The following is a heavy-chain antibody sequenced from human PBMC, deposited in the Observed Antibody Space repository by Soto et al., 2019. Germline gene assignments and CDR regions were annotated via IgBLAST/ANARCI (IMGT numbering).Heavy chain of an antibody. D-gene: IGHD4-4*01. V-gene: IGHV1-69*12. J-gene: IGHJ6*02. CDR1: GGTFSSSA. Sequence: QVQLVQSGAEMKEPGSSVKVSCKTSGGTFSSSAISWLRQAPGQGLEWMGGIIPLFRTPDYAPKFQGRGTIAAAESTSTAYMELTSLRSEDTAVYYCARDNDRLQLGGNYYYILDVWGQGTTITVSS. CDR2: IIPLFRTP. CDR3: ARDNDRLQLGGNYYYILDV.